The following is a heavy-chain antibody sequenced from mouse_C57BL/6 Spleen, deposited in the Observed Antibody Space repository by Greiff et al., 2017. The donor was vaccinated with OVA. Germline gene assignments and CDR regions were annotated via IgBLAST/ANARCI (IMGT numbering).Heavy chain of an antibody. V-gene: IGHV7-3*01. CDR3: GRWSDFGY. CDR1: GFTFTDYY. J-gene: IGHJ2*01. Sequence: EVQLVESGGGLVQPGGSLSLSCAASGFTFTDYYMSWVRQPPGQALEWLGCIRNKANGYTTEYNASVKGRFTISRDNSQSILYLQMNALEAEDSSTYYCGRWSDFGYWGKGTTLTVSS. CDR2: IRNKANGYTT.